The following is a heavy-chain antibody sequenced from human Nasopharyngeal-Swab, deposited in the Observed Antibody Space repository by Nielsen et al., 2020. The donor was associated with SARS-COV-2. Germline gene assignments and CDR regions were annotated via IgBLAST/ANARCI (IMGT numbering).Heavy chain of an antibody. V-gene: IGHV4-39*01. D-gene: IGHD3-3*01. CDR1: GGSISSSSYY. CDR3: AATSVLRFLEWLNNWFDP. J-gene: IGHJ5*02. CDR2: IYYSGST. Sequence: GSLRLSCTVSGGSISSSSYYWGWIRQPPGEGLEWIGSIYYSGSTYYNPSLKSRVTISVDTSKNQFSLKLSSVTAADTAVYYCAATSVLRFLEWLNNWFDPWGQGTLVTVSS.